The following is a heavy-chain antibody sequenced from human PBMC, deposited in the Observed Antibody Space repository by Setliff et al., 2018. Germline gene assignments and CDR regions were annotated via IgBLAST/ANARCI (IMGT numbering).Heavy chain of an antibody. V-gene: IGHV1-18*01. CDR3: ARADYSSSLHYFDC. Sequence: WASVKVSCKASGGTFSSYAISWVRQAPGQGLEWMGWISGHNGDTKLAQNFQGRVTVTTDTFTNTGYMELRSLRSDDTAFYYCARADYSSSLHYFDCWGQGTLVTVSS. CDR1: GGTFSSYA. J-gene: IGHJ4*02. D-gene: IGHD6-13*01. CDR2: ISGHNGDT.